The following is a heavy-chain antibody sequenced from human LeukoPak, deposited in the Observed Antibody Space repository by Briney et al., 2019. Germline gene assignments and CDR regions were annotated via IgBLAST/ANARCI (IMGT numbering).Heavy chain of an antibody. CDR3: ARDNTLIDAFDI. Sequence: SETLSLTCTVSGGSISSGGYYWSWIRQHPGKGLEWIGYIYYSGSTYHNPSLKSRVTISVDTSKNQFSLKLSSVTAADTAVYYCARDNTLIDAFDIWGQGTTVTVSS. D-gene: IGHD2-2*02. V-gene: IGHV4-31*03. CDR2: IYYSGST. CDR1: GGSISSGGYY. J-gene: IGHJ3*02.